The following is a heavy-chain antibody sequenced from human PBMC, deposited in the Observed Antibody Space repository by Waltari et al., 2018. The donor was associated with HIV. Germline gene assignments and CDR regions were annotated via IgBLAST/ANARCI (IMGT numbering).Heavy chain of an antibody. V-gene: IGHV7-4-1*01. Sequence: QVQLVQPGPLRTTPGASVKVSCKASGYSFTTYGLNWIRQAPGKGFEWMGLINTNTGNPTYAQDFAGRFVFSVDTTVNTTFIEIVGLRPEDTAIYYCARDRRVRRGTKPAIRTVNWFDPWGQGTLITVSP. J-gene: IGHJ5*01. CDR1: GYSFTTYG. CDR3: ARDRRVRRGTKPAIRTVNWFDP. D-gene: IGHD2-15*01. CDR2: INTNTGNP.